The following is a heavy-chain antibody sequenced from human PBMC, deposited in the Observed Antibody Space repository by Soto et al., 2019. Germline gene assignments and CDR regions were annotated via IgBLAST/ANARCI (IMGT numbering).Heavy chain of an antibody. D-gene: IGHD3-16*01. V-gene: IGHV3-11*01. CDR1: GFTFSDYY. J-gene: IGHJ5*02. CDR2: ISKSGSII. CDR3: ARDLSPYSDYYDESTSETWFDP. Sequence: PVGSLRLSCAASGFTFSDYYMSWLRQPPGKGLEWVSYISKSGSIIHFADSVKGRFAISRDNAKNTLYLQMSSLRAEDTALYYCARDLSPYSDYYDESTSETWFDPWGQGTLVTVSS.